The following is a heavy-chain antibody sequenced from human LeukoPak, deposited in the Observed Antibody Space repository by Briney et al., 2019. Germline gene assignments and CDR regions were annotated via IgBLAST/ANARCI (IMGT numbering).Heavy chain of an antibody. CDR3: GRGHQSLVKWYFDL. CDR1: GGSISSYY. CDR2: IYYSGST. D-gene: IGHD6-19*01. V-gene: IGHV4-59*01. Sequence: SETLSLTCTVSGGSISSYYWSWIRQPPGKGLEWIGYIYYSGSTNYNPSLKSRVHISVHTSKNQFSLKLSPVTAADTAVYYCGRGHQSLVKWYFDLWGRGTLVTVSS. J-gene: IGHJ2*01.